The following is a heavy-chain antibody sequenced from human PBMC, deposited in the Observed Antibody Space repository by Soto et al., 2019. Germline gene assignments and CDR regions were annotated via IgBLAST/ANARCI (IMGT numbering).Heavy chain of an antibody. CDR1: GFTFSSYA. D-gene: IGHD7-27*01. J-gene: IGHJ2*01. CDR3: ARPLGRDVQNWGYFDL. Sequence: QVQLVESGGGVVQPGRSLRLSCAASGFTFSSYAMHWVRQAPGKGLEWVAVLSYDGSNKYYTDSVKGRFTISRDNSKNQQYLKMNSLRAQDTAVYYGARPLGRDVQNWGYFDLWGRGTLVTVSS. CDR2: LSYDGSNK. V-gene: IGHV3-30-3*01.